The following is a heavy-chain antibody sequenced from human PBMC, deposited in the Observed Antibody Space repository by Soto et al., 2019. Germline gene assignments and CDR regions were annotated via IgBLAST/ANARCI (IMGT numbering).Heavy chain of an antibody. CDR1: GFTFSNAW. CDR3: TKWRLHLSY. Sequence: GGSLRLSCAASGFTFSNAWMSWVRQAPGKGLEWVGRIKGKTDGGTTDYAAPVKGRFTISRDDSKNTLYLQMNSLKTEDTAVYYCTKWRLHLSYWGQGTLVTVSS. V-gene: IGHV3-15*01. J-gene: IGHJ4*02. D-gene: IGHD3-16*01. CDR2: IKGKTDGGTT.